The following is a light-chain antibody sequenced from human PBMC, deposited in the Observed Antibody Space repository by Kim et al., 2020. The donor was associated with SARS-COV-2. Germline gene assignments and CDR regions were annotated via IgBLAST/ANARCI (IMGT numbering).Light chain of an antibody. J-gene: IGLJ3*02. Sequence: VALGQTARITGGGNNIGSKNVHGYQQKPGQAPVLVIYRDTNRPSGIPERFSGSNSGNTATLTISRAQAGDEADYYCQVWDSSTTWVFGGGTKVTVL. V-gene: IGLV3-9*01. CDR1: NIGSKN. CDR3: QVWDSSTTWV. CDR2: RDT.